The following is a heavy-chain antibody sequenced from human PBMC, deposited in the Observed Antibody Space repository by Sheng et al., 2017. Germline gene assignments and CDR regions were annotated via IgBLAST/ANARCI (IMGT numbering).Heavy chain of an antibody. Sequence: QVQLVESGGGRGPALGGPLRLSCAASGFTFSSYGMHWVRQAPGKGLEWVAVIWYDGSNKYYADSVKGRFTISRDNSKNTLYLQMNSLRAEDTAVYYCARDGTSDARASNDAFDIWGQGTMVTVSS. J-gene: IGHJ3*02. CDR3: ARDGTSDARASNDAFDI. V-gene: IGHV3-33*01. D-gene: IGHD1-1*01. CDR2: IWYDGSNK. CDR1: GFTFSSYG.